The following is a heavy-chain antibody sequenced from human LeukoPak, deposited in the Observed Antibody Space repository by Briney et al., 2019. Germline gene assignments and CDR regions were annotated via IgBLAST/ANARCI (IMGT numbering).Heavy chain of an antibody. J-gene: IGHJ4*02. D-gene: IGHD3-22*01. V-gene: IGHV4-39*01. Sequence: SETLSLTCSVPGGSMITRSYYWGWIRQPPGKGLEWIGSIYYTGSTHYNVSLKSRVIISVDASRNQFSLTLNSVTAADTAVYYCASGGYYDSSGYSFCWGQGALVTVSS. CDR3: ASGGYYDSSGYSFC. CDR1: GGSMITRSYY. CDR2: IYYTGST.